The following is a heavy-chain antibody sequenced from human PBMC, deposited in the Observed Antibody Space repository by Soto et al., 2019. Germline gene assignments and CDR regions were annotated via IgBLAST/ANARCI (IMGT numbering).Heavy chain of an antibody. Sequence: QVQLVQSGAEVRKPGASVKVSCKASGYTFSDYYIHWVRQAPGQGLGWMGWINPNSGGTKYAPKFQGGVTMPRDTSITTACMELSRLRSGDTAVYYCAGEQATAKPEGVDFWGQGTLVTVSS. D-gene: IGHD1-1*01. V-gene: IGHV1-2*02. CDR2: INPNSGGT. CDR3: AGEQATAKPEGVDF. J-gene: IGHJ4*02. CDR1: GYTFSDYY.